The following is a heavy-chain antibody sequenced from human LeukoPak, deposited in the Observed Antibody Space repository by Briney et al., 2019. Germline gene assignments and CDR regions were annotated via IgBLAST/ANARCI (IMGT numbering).Heavy chain of an antibody. J-gene: IGHJ5*02. CDR2: ISAYNGNT. D-gene: IGHD3-22*01. CDR1: GYTFTSYG. CDR3: ATERYYYDSSGYYYWFDP. V-gene: IGHV1-18*01. Sequence: ASVKVSCKASGYTFTSYGISWVRQAPGQGLEWMGWISAYNGNTNYAQKLQGRVTMTEDTSTDTACMELSSLRSEDTAVYYCATERYYYDSSGYYYWFDPWGQGTLVTVSS.